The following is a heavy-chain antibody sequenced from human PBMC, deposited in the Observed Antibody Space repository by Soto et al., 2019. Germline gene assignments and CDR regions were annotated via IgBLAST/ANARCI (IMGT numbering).Heavy chain of an antibody. CDR1: GASFINYY. D-gene: IGHD3-9*01. J-gene: IGHJ4*02. CDR3: AGDGGSYDNTIEF. Sequence: PSETLSLTCTVSGASFINYYWSWFRQSPGKGLEWIGEITHSGSTTYNPSLKSRVTILLETSKHQFSLKLTSLTAADTAVYYCAGDGGSYDNTIEFWGQGTLVTVSS. CDR2: ITHSGST. V-gene: IGHV4-34*01.